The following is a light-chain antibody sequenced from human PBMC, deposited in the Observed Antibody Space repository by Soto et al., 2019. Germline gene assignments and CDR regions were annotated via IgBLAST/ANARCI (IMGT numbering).Light chain of an antibody. Sequence: EILMTRSAATLSVSPGERATLSCRASQSVRSNLAWYQQKPGQAPTLLIYGASTRATGIPARFSGSGSGTEFTLTISSLQSEDVAVYYWQQYNNWPYTFGQGTEVEIK. V-gene: IGKV3-15*01. CDR1: QSVRSN. CDR2: GAS. J-gene: IGKJ2*01. CDR3: QQYNNWPYT.